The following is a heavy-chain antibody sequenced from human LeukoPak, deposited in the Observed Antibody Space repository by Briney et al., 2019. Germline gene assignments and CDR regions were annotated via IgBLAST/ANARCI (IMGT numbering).Heavy chain of an antibody. CDR2: ISADGGST. Sequence: GGSLRLSCVASGLNFDDSAMHWVRQAPGKGLEWVSLISADGGSTFSADSVKGRFSISRDNSKNSLYLQMSSLRSEDTAMYYCAKESGKFDYWGQGTLVAVSS. J-gene: IGHJ4*02. V-gene: IGHV3-43*02. CDR3: AKESGKFDY. CDR1: GLNFDDSA.